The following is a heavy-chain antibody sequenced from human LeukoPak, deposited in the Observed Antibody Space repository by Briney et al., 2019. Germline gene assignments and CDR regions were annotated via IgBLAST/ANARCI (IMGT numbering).Heavy chain of an antibody. CDR3: AKDSVAAAGTDYYYYYYMDV. CDR1: GFTFDDYA. V-gene: IGHV3-43D*03. D-gene: IGHD6-13*01. Sequence: GGSLRLSCAASGFTFDDYAMHWVRQAPGKGLEWVSLISWDGGSTYYADSVKGRFTISRDNSKNSLYLQMNSLRAEDTALYYCAKDSVAAAGTDYYYYYYMDVWGKGTTVTVSS. J-gene: IGHJ6*03. CDR2: ISWDGGST.